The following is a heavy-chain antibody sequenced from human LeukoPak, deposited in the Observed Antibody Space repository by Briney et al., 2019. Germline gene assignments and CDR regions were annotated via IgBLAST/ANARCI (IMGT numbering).Heavy chain of an antibody. CDR1: GFTFSNYA. J-gene: IGHJ3*01. CDR3: ARHSDSPNYPDTDSFDL. D-gene: IGHD3-22*01. Sequence: PGGSLRLSCAASGFTFSNYAMSWVRQAPGKGLEWVSVIYATGNTYYANSVKGRFTISRDNSENTLYLQMNSLRVGDTAVYYCARHSDSPNYPDTDSFDLWGQGTTVTVSS. V-gene: IGHV3-66*04. CDR2: IYATGNT.